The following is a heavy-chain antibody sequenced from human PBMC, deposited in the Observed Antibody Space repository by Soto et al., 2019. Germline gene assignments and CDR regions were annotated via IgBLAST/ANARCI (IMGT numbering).Heavy chain of an antibody. J-gene: IGHJ3*02. D-gene: IGHD3-22*01. Sequence: SETLSLTCTVSGGSISSGGYYWSWIRQHPGKGLEWIGYIYYSGSTYYNPSLKSRVTISVDTSKNQFSLKLSSVTAADTSVYYCASFTLTMTGPAFDIWGQGTMVTVSS. CDR2: IYYSGST. CDR3: ASFTLTMTGPAFDI. V-gene: IGHV4-31*03. CDR1: GGSISSGGYY.